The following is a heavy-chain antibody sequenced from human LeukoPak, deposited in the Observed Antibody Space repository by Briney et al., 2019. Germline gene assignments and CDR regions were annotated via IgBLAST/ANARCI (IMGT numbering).Heavy chain of an antibody. J-gene: IGHJ2*01. V-gene: IGHV5-51*01. Sequence: GESLKISCKGSGYSFTSYWIGWVRQMPGKGLEWMGIIYPGDSDTRYSPSFQGQVTISADKSISTAYLRWSSLKASDTAMYYCARTSLRGYSGYDALGYFDLWGRGTLVTVSS. CDR1: GYSFTSYW. CDR2: IYPGDSDT. CDR3: ARTSLRGYSGYDALGYFDL. D-gene: IGHD5-12*01.